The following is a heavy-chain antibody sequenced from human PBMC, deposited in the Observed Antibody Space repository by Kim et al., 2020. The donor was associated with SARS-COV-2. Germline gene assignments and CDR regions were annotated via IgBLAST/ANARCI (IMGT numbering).Heavy chain of an antibody. CDR1: GFTFSSYA. CDR2: ISGSGGST. J-gene: IGHJ4*02. V-gene: IGHV3-23*01. D-gene: IGHD3-22*01. CDR3: AKVRYYDSSGYSAHLHFDY. Sequence: GGSLRLSCAASGFTFSSYAMSWVRQAPGKGLEWVSAISGSGGSTYYADSVKGRFTISRDNSKNTLYLQMNSLRAEDTAVYYCAKVRYYDSSGYSAHLHFDYWGQGTLVTVSS.